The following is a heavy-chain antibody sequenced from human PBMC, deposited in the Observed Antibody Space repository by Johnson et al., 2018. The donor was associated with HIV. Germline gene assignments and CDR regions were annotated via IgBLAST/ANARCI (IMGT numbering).Heavy chain of an antibody. V-gene: IGHV3-30*04. CDR1: AFSFSNYP. Sequence: VQLVESGGGVVQPGRSLRLSCAASAFSFSNYPMHWVRQAPGKGLEWVAVISYDGSNKYYTDSVKGRFTISRDDSKNTLYLQMNSLKIEDTAVYYCTTGQLGGASDIWGQGTMVTVSS. D-gene: IGHD6-13*01. J-gene: IGHJ3*02. CDR2: ISYDGSNK. CDR3: TTGQLGGASDI.